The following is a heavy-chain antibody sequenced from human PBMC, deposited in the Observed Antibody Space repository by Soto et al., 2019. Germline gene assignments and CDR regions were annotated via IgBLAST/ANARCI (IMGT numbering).Heavy chain of an antibody. Sequence: EVQLLESGGGLVQPGGSLRLSCAGSGFSFSTYAMSWVRQAPGKGLEWVSGISAGGGNTYYADSVRGRFTISRDNSKDTLYLQITSLGAEDTAFYYCAKHAEYQLVSWFDPWGQGTLVTVSS. CDR1: GFSFSTYA. V-gene: IGHV3-23*01. CDR3: AKHAEYQLVSWFDP. J-gene: IGHJ5*02. D-gene: IGHD2-2*01. CDR2: ISAGGGNT.